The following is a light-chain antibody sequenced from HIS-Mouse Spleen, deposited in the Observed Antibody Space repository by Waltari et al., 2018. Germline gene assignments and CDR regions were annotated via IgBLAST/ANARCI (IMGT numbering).Light chain of an antibody. CDR3: AAWDDSLSGHVV. CDR1: SSNIGSNY. V-gene: IGLV1-47*01. CDR2: RNN. J-gene: IGLJ2*01. Sequence: QSVLTQPPSASGTPGQRVTISCSGSSSNIGSNYVYWYQQLPGTAPNLLIYRNNRRPSCVPDRFSGPKAGTSASLAISGLRSEDEADYYCAAWDDSLSGHVVFGGGTKLTVL.